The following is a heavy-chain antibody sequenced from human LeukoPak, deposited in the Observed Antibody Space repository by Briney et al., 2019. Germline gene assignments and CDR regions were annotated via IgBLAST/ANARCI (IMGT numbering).Heavy chain of an antibody. V-gene: IGHV4-59*08. CDR3: ARRDGTY. CDR1: GGPISSYY. CDR2: IYYSGST. D-gene: IGHD1-26*01. J-gene: IGHJ4*02. Sequence: SETLSLTCTVSGGPISSYYWSWIRQPPGKGLEWIGYIYYSGSTNYNPSLKSRVTISVDTSKNQFSLKLSSVTAADTAVYYCARRDGTYWGQGTLVTVSS.